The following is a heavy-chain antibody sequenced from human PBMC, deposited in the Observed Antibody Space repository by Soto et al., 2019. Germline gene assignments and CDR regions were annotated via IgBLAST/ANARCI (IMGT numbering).Heavy chain of an antibody. CDR2: IKSKTDGGTT. J-gene: IGHJ6*03. CDR1: GFTFSNAW. V-gene: IGHV3-15*01. D-gene: IGHD3-10*01. CDR3: TTFLVRGVITLKDRPDYYYYMDV. Sequence: GGSLRLSCAASGFTFSNAWMSWVRQAPGKGLEWVGRIKSKTDGGTTDYAAPVKGRFTIPRDNSKNTLYLQMNSLKTEDTAVYYCTTFLVRGVITLKDRPDYYYYMDVWGKGTTVTVSS.